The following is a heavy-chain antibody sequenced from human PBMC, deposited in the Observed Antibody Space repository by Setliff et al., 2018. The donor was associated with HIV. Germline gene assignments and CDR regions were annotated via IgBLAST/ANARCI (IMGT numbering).Heavy chain of an antibody. CDR2: ISGYNGNT. Sequence: ASVKVSCKASGYTFSSYGISWVRQAPGQGLEWMGWISGYNGNTKYVQKLQGRVTMTTDTSTRTVYMELRSLRHDDTAEYFCARAPYRSAYLTPGYFDYWGQGTLVTVSS. J-gene: IGHJ4*02. CDR1: GYTFSSYG. V-gene: IGHV1-18*01. D-gene: IGHD6-19*01. CDR3: ARAPYRSAYLTPGYFDY.